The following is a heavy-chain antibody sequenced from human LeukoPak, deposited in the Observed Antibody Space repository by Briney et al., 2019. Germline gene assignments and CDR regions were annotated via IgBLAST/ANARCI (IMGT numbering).Heavy chain of an antibody. J-gene: IGHJ4*02. CDR1: GGSISSGDYY. D-gene: IGHD6-6*01. CDR2: IYYTGST. CDR3: AISSSSAPFYFDY. V-gene: IGHV4-30-4*01. Sequence: SETLSLTCTVSGGSISSGDYYWSWIRQPPGKGLEWIGYIYYTGSTYYNPSLKSRVTISIDTSKNQFSLKLSSVTAADTAVLYCAISSSSAPFYFDYWGQGTLVTVSS.